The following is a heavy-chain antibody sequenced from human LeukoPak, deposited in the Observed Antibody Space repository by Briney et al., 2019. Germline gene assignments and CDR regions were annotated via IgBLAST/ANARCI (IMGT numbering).Heavy chain of an antibody. J-gene: IGHJ4*02. CDR3: ARDYASGSYFPFDY. CDR1: GYSISSGYY. Sequence: SETLSLTCTVSGYSISSGYYWGWIRQPPGKGLEWIGSIYHSGSTYYNPSLKSRVTISVDTSKNQFSLKLSSVTAADTAVYCCARDYASGSYFPFDYWGQGTLVTVSS. D-gene: IGHD1-26*01. V-gene: IGHV4-38-2*02. CDR2: IYHSGST.